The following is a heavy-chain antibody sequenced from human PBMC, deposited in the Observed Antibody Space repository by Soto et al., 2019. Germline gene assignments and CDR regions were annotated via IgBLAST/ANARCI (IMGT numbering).Heavy chain of an antibody. CDR2: IKQDEAEK. V-gene: IGHV3-7*05. D-gene: IGHD2-2*01. CDR3: ARESAVIPAVIAYYYAMDV. CDR1: GFAFSNYW. Sequence: EVQLVESGGGLVQPGGSLRLSCTASGFAFSNYWMKWVRQAPGKGLEWVANIKQDEAEKYYVDSVKGRFTISRDNAKNSLFLQMNSLRAEDTAVYFCARESAVIPAVIAYYYAMDVWGQGTTVTVSS. J-gene: IGHJ6*02.